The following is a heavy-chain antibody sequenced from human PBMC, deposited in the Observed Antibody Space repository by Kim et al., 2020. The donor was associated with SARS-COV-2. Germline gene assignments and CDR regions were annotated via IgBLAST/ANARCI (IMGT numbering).Heavy chain of an antibody. J-gene: IGHJ4*02. CDR2: ISWNSGSI. D-gene: IGHD2-2*01. CDR3: AKDIAGGCSSTSCYGGLDY. V-gene: IGHV3-9*01. CDR1: GFTFDDYA. Sequence: GGSLRLSCAASGFTFDDYAMHWVRQAPRKGLEWVSGISWNSGSIGYADSVKGRFTISRDNAKNSLYLQMNSLRAEDTALYYCAKDIAGGCSSTSCYGGLDYWGQGTLVTVSS.